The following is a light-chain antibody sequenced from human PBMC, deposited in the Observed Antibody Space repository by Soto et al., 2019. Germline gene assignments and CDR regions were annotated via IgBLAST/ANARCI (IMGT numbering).Light chain of an antibody. V-gene: IGKV4-1*01. CDR1: QSVLYSSDNRNY. CDR2: WAS. CDR3: QQYYSTPPA. Sequence: DIVMTQSPDSLAVSVGERATINCKSSQSVLYSSDNRNYLAWYQQKPGQPPKLLISWASTRESGVPDRFSGSGSGTDFTLTISSLQAEDVAVYYCQQYYSTPPAFGQGTKVEIK. J-gene: IGKJ1*01.